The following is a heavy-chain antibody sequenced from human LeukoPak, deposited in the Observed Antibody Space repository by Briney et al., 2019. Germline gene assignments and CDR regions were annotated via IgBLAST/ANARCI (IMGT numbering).Heavy chain of an antibody. CDR2: IWYDGSNK. CDR1: GFTFSSYG. D-gene: IGHD3-22*01. J-gene: IGHJ3*02. V-gene: IGHV3-33*06. Sequence: GGSLRLSCAASGFTFSSYGMHWVRQAPGKGLEWVAVIWYDGSNKYYVDSVKGRSTISRDNSKNTLYLQMNSLRAEDTAVYYCAKGVHYYDSSGSTFDIWGQGTMVTVSS. CDR3: AKGVHYYDSSGSTFDI.